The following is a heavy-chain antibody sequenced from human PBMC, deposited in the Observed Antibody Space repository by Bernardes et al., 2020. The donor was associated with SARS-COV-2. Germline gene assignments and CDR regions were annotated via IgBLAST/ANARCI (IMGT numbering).Heavy chain of an antibody. J-gene: IGHJ6*02. CDR3: AGSSCGIDCYIGGLRSWDYGMDV. V-gene: IGHV4-39*01. D-gene: IGHD2-21*02. Sequence: TLSLTCTVSGGSISNSNYYWGWIRQPPGKGLEWIGSIYSSGSSYYNPSLQSRVSESMDTSKNQFSLRLSFVTAADTAVYYCAGSSCGIDCYIGGLRSWDYGMDVWGQGTTVTVSS. CDR1: GGSISNSNYY. CDR2: IYSSGSS.